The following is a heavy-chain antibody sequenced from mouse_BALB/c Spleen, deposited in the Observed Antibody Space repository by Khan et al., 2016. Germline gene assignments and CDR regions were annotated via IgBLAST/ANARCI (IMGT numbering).Heavy chain of an antibody. Sequence: QVRLQQSGAELVRPGVSVKISCKGSGYTFTDYAMHWVKQSHAKSLEWIGVISTYYGDASYNQKFKGKATMTVDKSSSTAYMELARLTSEDSAIFCCARDRDDYWGQDTTLTVSS. CDR3: ARDRDDY. V-gene: IGHV1S137*01. J-gene: IGHJ2*01. D-gene: IGHD3-2*01. CDR2: ISTYYGDA. CDR1: GYTFTDYA.